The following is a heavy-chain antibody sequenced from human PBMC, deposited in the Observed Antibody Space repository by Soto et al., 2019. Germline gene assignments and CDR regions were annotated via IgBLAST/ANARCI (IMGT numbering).Heavy chain of an antibody. CDR2: ISYDGSNK. D-gene: IGHD6-6*01. V-gene: IGHV3-30*18. Sequence: QVQLVESGGGVVQPGRSLRLSCAASGFTFSSYGMHWVRQAPGKGLEWVAVISYDGSNKYYADSVKGRFTISRDNSKNTXYXXMNSLRAEDTAVYYCAKDASSSGDFGDYYYYGMDVWGQGTTVTVSS. J-gene: IGHJ6*02. CDR1: GFTFSSYG. CDR3: AKDASSSGDFGDYYYYGMDV.